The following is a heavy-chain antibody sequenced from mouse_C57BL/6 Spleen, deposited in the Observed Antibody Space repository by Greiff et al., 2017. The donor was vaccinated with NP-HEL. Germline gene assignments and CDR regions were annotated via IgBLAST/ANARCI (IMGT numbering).Heavy chain of an antibody. CDR1: GFTFSSYA. Sequence: EVKLMESGEGLVKPGGSLKLSCAASGFTFSSYAMSWVRQTPEKRLEWVAYISSGGDYIYYADTVKGRFTISRDNARNTLYLQMSSLKSEDTAMYYCTREEDSSGLYFDYWGQGTTLTVSS. CDR2: ISSGGDYI. D-gene: IGHD3-2*02. CDR3: TREEDSSGLYFDY. V-gene: IGHV5-9-1*02. J-gene: IGHJ2*01.